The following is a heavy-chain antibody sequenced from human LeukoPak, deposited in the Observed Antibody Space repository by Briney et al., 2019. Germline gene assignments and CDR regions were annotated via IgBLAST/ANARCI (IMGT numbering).Heavy chain of an antibody. J-gene: IGHJ6*02. D-gene: IGHD2-2*01. CDR1: GFTFSGSA. V-gene: IGHV3-73*01. CDR3: TSLPNIYCSSTSCYDDYYYGMDV. CDR2: IRSKANSYAT. Sequence: GSLKLSCAASGFTFSGSAMHWVRQASGKGLEWVGRIRSKANSYATAYAASVKGRFTISRDDSKNTAYLQMNSLKTEDTAVYYCTSLPNIYCSSTSCYDDYYYGMDVWGQGTTVTVSS.